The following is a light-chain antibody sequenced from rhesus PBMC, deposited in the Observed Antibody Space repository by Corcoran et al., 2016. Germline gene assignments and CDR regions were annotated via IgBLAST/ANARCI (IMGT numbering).Light chain of an antibody. CDR1: QGISSY. V-gene: IGKV1-25*01. J-gene: IGKJ1*01. Sequence: DIQMTQSPSSLSASVGDRVTITCRASQGISSYLAWYQQKPGKVPKFLIYAASPLQSGVPSRFSGSGSGTDFTLTINSLPPEDFATDYCQQHNSSPRTFGQGTKVEIK. CDR2: AAS. CDR3: QQHNSSPRT.